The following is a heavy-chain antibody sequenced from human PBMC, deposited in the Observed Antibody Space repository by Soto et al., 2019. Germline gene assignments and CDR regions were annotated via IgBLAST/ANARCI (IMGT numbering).Heavy chain of an antibody. V-gene: IGHV4-4*07. CDR1: GGSISSYY. Sequence: SETLSLTCTVSGGSISSYYWSWIRQPAGKGLEWIGRIYTSGSTNYNPSLKSRVTMSVDTSKNQFSLKLSSVTAADTAVYYCARDGIFGVVRDAFDIWGQGTMVTVSS. D-gene: IGHD3-3*01. J-gene: IGHJ3*02. CDR2: IYTSGST. CDR3: ARDGIFGVVRDAFDI.